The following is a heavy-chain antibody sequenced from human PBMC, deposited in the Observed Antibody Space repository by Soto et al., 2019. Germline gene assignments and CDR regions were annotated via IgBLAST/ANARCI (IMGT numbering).Heavy chain of an antibody. V-gene: IGHV4-31*03. Sequence: SETQSLTSTVSGGSIRSGGYFWSWIRQHPGRGLEWIGFIYYSGSTYYNPSLKSRVTISVDTSKNQFSLKLSSVTAADTAVYYCAREGAAPYYYYGMDVWGQGTTVTVSS. CDR3: AREGAAPYYYYGMDV. CDR2: IYYSGST. J-gene: IGHJ6*02. CDR1: GGSIRSGGYF. D-gene: IGHD6-6*01.